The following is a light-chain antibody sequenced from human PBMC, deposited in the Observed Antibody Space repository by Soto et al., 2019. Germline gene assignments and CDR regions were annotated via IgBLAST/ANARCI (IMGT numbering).Light chain of an antibody. J-gene: IGLJ3*02. CDR1: SSNIGAGYD. Sequence: QAVVTQTPSVSGALGQKITMSCTGSSSNIGAGYDVHWYQQFPGAAPRLLIYADNNRPSGVPDRFSASKSGTSASLAITGLQGEDEANYYCSSYTSSSTWVFGGGTKVTVL. CDR3: SSYTSSSTWV. V-gene: IGLV1-40*01. CDR2: ADN.